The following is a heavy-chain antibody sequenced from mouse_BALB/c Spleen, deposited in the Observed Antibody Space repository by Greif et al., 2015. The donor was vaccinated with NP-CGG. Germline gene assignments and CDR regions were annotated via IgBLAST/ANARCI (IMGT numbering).Heavy chain of an antibody. Sequence: VQLQQSGAELVKPGASVKLPCTASGFNIKDTYMHRVKQRPEQGLEWIGRIDPANGNTKYDPKFQGKATITADTSSNTAYLQLSSLTSEDTAVYYCAVHYYGLLFAYWGQGTLVTVSA. CDR3: AVHYYGLLFAY. D-gene: IGHD1-2*01. J-gene: IGHJ3*01. V-gene: IGHV14-3*02. CDR1: GFNIKDTY. CDR2: IDPANGNT.